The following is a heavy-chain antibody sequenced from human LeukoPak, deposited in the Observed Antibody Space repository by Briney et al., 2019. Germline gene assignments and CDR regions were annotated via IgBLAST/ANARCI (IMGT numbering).Heavy chain of an antibody. Sequence: GRSLRLSCAASGFTFSSYAMHWVRQAPGKGLEWVAVISYDGSNQYYADSVKGRFTISRDNSKNTLYLQMNSLRAEDTAVYYCAKANSPPPERLRYFDWLPPFYWGQGTLVTVSS. CDR1: GFTFSSYA. D-gene: IGHD3-9*01. CDR3: AKANSPPPERLRYFDWLPPFY. V-gene: IGHV3-30*04. CDR2: ISYDGSNQ. J-gene: IGHJ4*02.